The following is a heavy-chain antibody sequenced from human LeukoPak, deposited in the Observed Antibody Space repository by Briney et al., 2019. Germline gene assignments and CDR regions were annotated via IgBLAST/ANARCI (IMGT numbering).Heavy chain of an antibody. Sequence: PGGSLRLSCTVSGFTVSSNSMSWVRQAPGKGLEWVSFIYSDNTHYSDSVKGRFTISRDNSENTLYLQMNSLRAEDTAVYYCARSYGSGIVPYLDYWGQGTLVTVSS. CDR3: ARSYGSGIVPYLDY. J-gene: IGHJ4*02. CDR1: GFTVSSNS. CDR2: IYSDNT. V-gene: IGHV3-53*01. D-gene: IGHD3-10*01.